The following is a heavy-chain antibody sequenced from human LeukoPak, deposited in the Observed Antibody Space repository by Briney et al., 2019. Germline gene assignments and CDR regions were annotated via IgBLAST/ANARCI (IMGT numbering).Heavy chain of an antibody. CDR3: VSGRGWTSDY. D-gene: IGHD6-19*01. CDR2: IKQDGSEK. CDR1: GFTFSTYW. J-gene: IGHJ4*02. V-gene: IGHV3-7*03. Sequence: GGSLRLSCAASGFTFSTYWMTWVRQAPGQGLEWVANIKQDGSEKYYVDSVKGRLTISRDNAKNSLYLQMNSLRAEDTAMYYCVSGRGWTSDYWGQGTLVTVSS.